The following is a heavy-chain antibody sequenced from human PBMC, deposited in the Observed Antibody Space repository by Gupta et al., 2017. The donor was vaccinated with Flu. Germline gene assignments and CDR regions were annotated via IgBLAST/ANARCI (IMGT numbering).Heavy chain of an antibody. CDR3: ARGPLWFGNFDY. V-gene: IGHV1-8*01. CDR1: GYTFTSYA. J-gene: IGHJ4*02. Sequence: QVQLVQSGAEVKKPGASVKVSCKASGYTFTSYAINWVRQATGQGLEWMGWMNPNSGNTGYAQKFQGRVTMTRNTSITTAYMELSSLRSEDTAVYYCARGPLWFGNFDYWGQGTLVTVSS. CDR2: MNPNSGNT. D-gene: IGHD3-10*01.